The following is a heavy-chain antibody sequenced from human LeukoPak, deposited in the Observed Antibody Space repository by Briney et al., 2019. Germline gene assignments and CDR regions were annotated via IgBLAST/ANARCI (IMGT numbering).Heavy chain of an antibody. CDR1: GGSFSGYY. V-gene: IGHV4-34*01. J-gene: IGHJ4*02. D-gene: IGHD2-15*01. Sequence: SDTLSLTCAVYGGSFSGYYWSWIRQPPGKGLEWIGEINHSGSTNYNPSLKSRVTISVDTSKNQFSLKLSSVTAADTAVYYCATGWKLDYWGQGTLVTVSS. CDR2: INHSGST. CDR3: ATGWKLDY.